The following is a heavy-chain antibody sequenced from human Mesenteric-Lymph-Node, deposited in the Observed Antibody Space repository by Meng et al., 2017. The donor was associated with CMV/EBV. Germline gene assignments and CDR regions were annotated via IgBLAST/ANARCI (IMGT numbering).Heavy chain of an antibody. J-gene: IGHJ4*03. Sequence: ASVKVSCKASGYTFTTYGISWVRQAPGQGPEWMGWISTSNGKTIYAQKLQGRVTLTTDTSTSTAYMELRSLTSDDTAVYYCARGWELMYWGQGTAVTVSS. CDR2: ISTSNGKT. V-gene: IGHV1-18*01. CDR3: ARGWELMY. D-gene: IGHD1-26*01. CDR1: GYTFTTYG.